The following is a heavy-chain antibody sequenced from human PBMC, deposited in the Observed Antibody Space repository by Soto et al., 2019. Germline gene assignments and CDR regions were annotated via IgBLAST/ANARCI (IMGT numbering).Heavy chain of an antibody. Sequence: QLQLQESGPGLVKPSETLSLTCTVSGGSTSSSSYQWVWIRQPPGKGLEWIGNVYYNGNTYYNPSLSSRLTISVDTSNTQFSLKVKSVTAAATAVYYCARFSGSYSDRYFDYWGQGTLVTVSS. V-gene: IGHV4-39*01. D-gene: IGHD1-26*01. CDR2: VYYNGNT. CDR1: GGSTSSSSYQ. CDR3: ARFSGSYSDRYFDY. J-gene: IGHJ4*02.